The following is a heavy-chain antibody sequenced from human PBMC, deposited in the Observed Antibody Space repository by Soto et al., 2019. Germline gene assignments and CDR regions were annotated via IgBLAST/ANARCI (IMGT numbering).Heavy chain of an antibody. J-gene: IGHJ3*02. CDR1: GGFVSSGSYY. Sequence: SEALSLTCAVYGGFVSSGSYYWSWIRQPPGKGLEWIGEMSHSGGTHFNPSLKSRVTISVDTSKNQFSLKMSSVTAADTALYYCARVERGTATTVVDAFDIWGPGTMVTVSS. CDR3: ARVERGTATTVVDAFDI. CDR2: MSHSGGT. V-gene: IGHV4-61*01. D-gene: IGHD1-1*01.